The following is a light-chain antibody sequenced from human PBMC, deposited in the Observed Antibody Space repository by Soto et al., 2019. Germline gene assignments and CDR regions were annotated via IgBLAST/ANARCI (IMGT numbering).Light chain of an antibody. CDR1: QTISSW. Sequence: DIQMTQSPSTLSGSVGDSVTITCRASQTISSWLAWYQQTQGKAPKVXIYKASTLKSGVPSRFSCSGAGTECTRTISRLQPDDFGTYDCQQYDTPRWTFGQGTKVDIK. V-gene: IGKV1-5*03. J-gene: IGKJ1*01. CDR3: QQYDTPRWT. CDR2: KAS.